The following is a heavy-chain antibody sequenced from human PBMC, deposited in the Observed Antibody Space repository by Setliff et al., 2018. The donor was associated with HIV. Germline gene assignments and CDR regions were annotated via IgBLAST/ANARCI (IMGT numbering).Heavy chain of an antibody. CDR1: GGSISNYY. Sequence: SETLSLTCTVSGGSISNYYWTWIRQPAGKGLEWIGHIDATATTNTNYNPSLESRVTMSVDTSKNQFSLRLSSVTASDTAVYYCARRPSPYYYYDSSGYSGGNVDYWGQGTLVTVSS. J-gene: IGHJ4*02. V-gene: IGHV4-4*07. CDR2: IDATATTNT. D-gene: IGHD3-22*01. CDR3: ARRPSPYYYYDSSGYSGGNVDY.